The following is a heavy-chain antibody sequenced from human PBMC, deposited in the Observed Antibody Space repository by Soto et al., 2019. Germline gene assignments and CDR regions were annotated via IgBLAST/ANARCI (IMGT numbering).Heavy chain of an antibody. V-gene: IGHV1-58*01. J-gene: IGHJ5*02. Sequence: ASVKVSCKASGFTFTSSAVQWVRQARGQRLEWIGWIVVGSGNTNYAQKFQERVTITRDMSTSTAYMELRSLRSEDTAVYYCAAGVGATIDWFDPWGQGTLVTVSS. CDR2: IVVGSGNT. CDR3: AAGVGATIDWFDP. CDR1: GFTFTSSA. D-gene: IGHD1-26*01.